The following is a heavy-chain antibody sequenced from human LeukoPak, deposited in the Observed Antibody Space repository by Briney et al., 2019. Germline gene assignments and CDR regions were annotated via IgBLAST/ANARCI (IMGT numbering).Heavy chain of an antibody. CDR1: GFTFSSYA. V-gene: IGHV3-7*01. D-gene: IGHD3-10*01. Sequence: GGSLRLSCAASGFTFSSYAMSWVRQAPGKGLEWVANIKEDGSAQYYVGSVKGRFTISRDNSKNTLYLQMNSLRVEDTAVYYCARAVRGMLSDYWGQGTLVTVSS. CDR3: ARAVRGMLSDY. J-gene: IGHJ4*02. CDR2: IKEDGSAQ.